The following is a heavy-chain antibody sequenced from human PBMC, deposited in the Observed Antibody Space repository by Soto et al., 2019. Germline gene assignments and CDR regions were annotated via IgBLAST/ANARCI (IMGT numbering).Heavy chain of an antibody. CDR3: AHRVLRTVFGLVTTTAIYFDF. CDR2: IYWDDDK. CDR1: GFSLTTSGVG. V-gene: IGHV2-5*02. J-gene: IGHJ4*02. Sequence: QITLNESGPTPVKPRQTLTLTCTFSGFSLTTSGVGVGWIRQSPVKAPEWLALIYWDDDKRYSPSLKSRLTLTKATSKNQVVLTMADLDPADTATYYCAHRVLRTVFGLVTTTAIYFDFWGQGTPVAVSS. D-gene: IGHD3-3*01.